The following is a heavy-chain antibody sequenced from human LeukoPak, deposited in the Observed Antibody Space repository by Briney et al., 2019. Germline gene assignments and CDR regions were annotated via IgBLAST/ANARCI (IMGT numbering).Heavy chain of an antibody. V-gene: IGHV3-23*01. CDR1: GFTFSSYA. J-gene: IGHJ5*02. Sequence: PGGSLRLSCAASGFTFSSYAMSWVRQAPGEGLEWVSAISGSGGSTYYADSVKGRFTISRDNSKNTLYLQMNSLRAEDTAVYYCAKDTEQWRYNWFDPWGQGTLVTVSS. D-gene: IGHD6-19*01. CDR2: ISGSGGST. CDR3: AKDTEQWRYNWFDP.